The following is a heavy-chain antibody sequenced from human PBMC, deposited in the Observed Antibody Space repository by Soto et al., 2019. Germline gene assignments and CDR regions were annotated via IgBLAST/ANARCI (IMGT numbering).Heavy chain of an antibody. CDR1: GFSFTSYG. D-gene: IGHD3-22*01. Sequence: PGGSLRLSCAASGFSFTSYGMHWVRQAPGKGLEWVAVIWYDGSNKYYADSVKGRFTISRDNSKNTLYLQMNSLRAEDTAFYYCASPYCYDASSPFFGYWGQGTPVNVRS. V-gene: IGHV3-33*01. CDR3: ASPYCYDASSPFFGY. CDR2: IWYDGSNK. J-gene: IGHJ4*02.